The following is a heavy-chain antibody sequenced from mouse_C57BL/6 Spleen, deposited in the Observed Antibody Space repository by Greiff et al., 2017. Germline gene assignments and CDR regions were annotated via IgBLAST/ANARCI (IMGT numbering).Heavy chain of an antibody. D-gene: IGHD1-1*01. CDR1: GYTFTSYW. V-gene: IGHV1-5*01. Sequence: EVQLQQSGTVLAKPGASVKMSCKTSGYTFTSYWMTWVKQRPGQGLEWIGDIYPGNSDPSYNQKFKGKAKLTAVTSASTAYMELSSLTNEDSAVYYCTRERDYCGSSPYSLDDWGQGTTVTVSS. J-gene: IGHJ2*01. CDR3: TRERDYCGSSPYSLDD. CDR2: IYPGNSDP.